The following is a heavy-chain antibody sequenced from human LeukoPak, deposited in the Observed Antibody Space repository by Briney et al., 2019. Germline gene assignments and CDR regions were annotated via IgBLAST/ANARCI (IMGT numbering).Heavy chain of an antibody. Sequence: ASVKVSCKASGYTFTGYYMHWVRQAPGQGLEWMGWINPNSGGTNYAQKFQGRVTMTRDTSISTAYMGLSRLRSDDTAVYYCARDDPYYDILTGYYISSFPPIFDYWGQGTLVTVSS. CDR3: ARDDPYYDILTGYYISSFPPIFDY. CDR1: GYTFTGYY. CDR2: INPNSGGT. D-gene: IGHD3-9*01. J-gene: IGHJ4*02. V-gene: IGHV1-2*02.